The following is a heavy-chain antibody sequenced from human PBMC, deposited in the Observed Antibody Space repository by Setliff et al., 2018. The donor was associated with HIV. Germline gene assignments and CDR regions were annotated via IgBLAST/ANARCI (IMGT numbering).Heavy chain of an antibody. Sequence: SVKVSCKASGGTFSSYAISWVLQAPGQGLGWMGGIIPILGIANYAQKFQGRVTITADKSTSTAYMELSSLRSEDTAVYYCAQVNVVVPAALAAFEIWGKRTMVTVSS. CDR1: GGTFSSYA. J-gene: IGHJ3*02. V-gene: IGHV1-69*10. CDR2: IIPILGIA. CDR3: AQVNVVVPAALAAFEI. D-gene: IGHD2-2*01.